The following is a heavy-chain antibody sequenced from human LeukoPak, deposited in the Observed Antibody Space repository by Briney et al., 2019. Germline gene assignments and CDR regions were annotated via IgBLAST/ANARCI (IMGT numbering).Heavy chain of an antibody. J-gene: IGHJ6*02. Sequence: GGSLRLSCAASGFTFSTYAMSWVRQAPGKGLEWVSGISGSGSSTFDADSVKGRFTISRDNSKNTLYLQMNSLRAEDTAVYYCAKASSGWNEYYYYGMDVWGQGTTVTVSS. D-gene: IGHD6-19*01. CDR3: AKASSGWNEYYYYGMDV. V-gene: IGHV3-23*01. CDR2: ISGSGSST. CDR1: GFTFSTYA.